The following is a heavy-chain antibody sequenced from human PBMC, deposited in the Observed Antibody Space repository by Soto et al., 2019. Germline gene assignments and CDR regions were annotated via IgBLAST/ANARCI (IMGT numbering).Heavy chain of an antibody. CDR2: IYYSGST. Sequence: PSETLSLTCTGSGGSISTYYWSWIRQPPGKGLEWIGYIYYSGSTNYNPSLKSRVTISVDTSKNQFSLKLSSVTAADTAVYYCARALGRGSSWPLDYWGQGTLVTVSS. CDR3: ARALGRGSSWPLDY. CDR1: GGSISTYY. J-gene: IGHJ4*02. V-gene: IGHV4-59*01. D-gene: IGHD6-13*01.